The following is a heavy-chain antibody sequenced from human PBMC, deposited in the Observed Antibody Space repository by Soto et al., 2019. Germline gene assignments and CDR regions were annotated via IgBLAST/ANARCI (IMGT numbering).Heavy chain of an antibody. V-gene: IGHV3-23*01. CDR2: IDEDASTA. Sequence: VSLRLSCAVSGFIFSDHGMHWVLQAPEKGLEWVSSIDEDASTAHYADSWKGRFTISRDNSKNKLYLPMTSLRAEDTGVHHRAKEGYDSGWYRDSWAQGALVTVSS. CDR3: AKEGYDSGWYRDS. CDR1: GFIFSDHG. D-gene: IGHD6-19*01. J-gene: IGHJ4*02.